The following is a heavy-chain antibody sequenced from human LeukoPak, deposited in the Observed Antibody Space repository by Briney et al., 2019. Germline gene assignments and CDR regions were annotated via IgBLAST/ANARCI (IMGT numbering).Heavy chain of an antibody. CDR3: VKRNDILTGSTTYYFDS. Sequence: GGSLRLSCAASGFTFSSYAMSWVRQAPGKGLEWVSGISGSGGSTYYADSVKGRFTISRDNSNNTLYLQMNSLGAEDTAVYYSVKRNDILTGSTTYYFDSWGQGTLVTVSS. CDR2: ISGSGGST. CDR1: GFTFSSYA. D-gene: IGHD3-9*01. V-gene: IGHV3-23*01. J-gene: IGHJ4*02.